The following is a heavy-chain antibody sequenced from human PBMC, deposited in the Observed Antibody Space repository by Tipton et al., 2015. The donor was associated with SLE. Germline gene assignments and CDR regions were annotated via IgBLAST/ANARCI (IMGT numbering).Heavy chain of an antibody. CDR2: INDSGTT. V-gene: IGHV4-34*01. CDR1: GGSFSDYY. D-gene: IGHD3-9*01. CDR3: ARDSIYYDILTGYYDNDYYYGMDV. J-gene: IGHJ6*02. Sequence: TLSLTCDVYGGSFSDYYWGWIRQPPGKGLEWIGEINDSGTTHYNPSLQSRVTMSVDTSKNQFSLKLSSVTAADTAVYYCARDSIYYDILTGYYDNDYYYGMDVWGQGTTVTVSS.